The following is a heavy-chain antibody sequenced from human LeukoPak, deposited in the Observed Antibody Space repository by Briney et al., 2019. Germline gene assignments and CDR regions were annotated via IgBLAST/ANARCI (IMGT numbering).Heavy chain of an antibody. J-gene: IGHJ4*02. Sequence: ASVKVSCKASGYTFTSYGISWVRQAPGQGLEWMGWISAYNGNINYAQKLQGRVTMTTDTSTSTAYMELRSLRSDDTAVYYCARDLAVTTPLDYWGQGTLVTVSS. D-gene: IGHD4-17*01. CDR3: ARDLAVTTPLDY. CDR1: GYTFTSYG. CDR2: ISAYNGNI. V-gene: IGHV1-18*01.